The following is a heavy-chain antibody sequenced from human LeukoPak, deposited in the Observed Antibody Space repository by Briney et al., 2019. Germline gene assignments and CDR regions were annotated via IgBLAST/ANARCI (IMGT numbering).Heavy chain of an antibody. Sequence: PGGSLRLSCAASGFTFSSYNMNWLRQAPGKGVEWGSYISSSSGAIYYADSVKGRFTISRDNAKNSLYLQMNSLRDEDTAVYYCARRSGRNYYLDYWGQGTLVTVSS. CDR1: GFTFSSYN. V-gene: IGHV3-48*02. D-gene: IGHD4-4*01. CDR2: ISSSSGAI. J-gene: IGHJ4*02. CDR3: ARRSGRNYYLDY.